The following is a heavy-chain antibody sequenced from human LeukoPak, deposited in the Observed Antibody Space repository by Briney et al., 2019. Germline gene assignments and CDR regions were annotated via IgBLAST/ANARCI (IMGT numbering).Heavy chain of an antibody. CDR1: GLTFSSYA. CDR3: AKDVGGGYDWVY. CDR2: ISGSGGST. Sequence: GGSLRLSCAASGLTFSSYAMSWVRQAPGKGREWVSAISGSGGSTNYADSVKGRFTISRDNSKNTLYLQMNSLRAEDTAVHYCAKDVGGGYDWVYWGQGTLVTVSS. J-gene: IGHJ4*02. V-gene: IGHV3-23*01. D-gene: IGHD5-12*01.